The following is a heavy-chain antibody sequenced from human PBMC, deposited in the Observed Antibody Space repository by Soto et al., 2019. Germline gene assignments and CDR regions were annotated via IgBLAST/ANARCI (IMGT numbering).Heavy chain of an antibody. CDR2: FSSTTNYI. V-gene: IGHV3-21*06. CDR1: GLTFTSYS. J-gene: IGHJ4*02. CDR3: ARESEDLTSNFDY. Sequence: ESGGGLVKPGGSRRLSCGASGLTFTSYSLTWVRQAQGKGLEWVSSFSSTTNYIYYGDSMKGRFTISRDNAKNSLYLEMNSLRAEDTAVYYCARESEDLTSNFDYWGQGTLVTVSS.